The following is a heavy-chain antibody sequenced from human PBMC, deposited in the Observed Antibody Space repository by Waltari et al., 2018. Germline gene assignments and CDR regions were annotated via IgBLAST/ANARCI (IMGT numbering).Heavy chain of an antibody. Sequence: QVQLQQWGAGLLKPSETLSLTSAVYGGSFSGYYWSWIRQPPGKGLEWIGEINHSGSTNYNPSLKSRVTISVDTSKNQFSLKLSSVTAADTAVYYCARAGHSSLYYFDYWGQGTLVTVSS. CDR1: GGSFSGYY. D-gene: IGHD6-13*01. CDR2: INHSGST. V-gene: IGHV4-34*01. CDR3: ARAGHSSLYYFDY. J-gene: IGHJ4*02.